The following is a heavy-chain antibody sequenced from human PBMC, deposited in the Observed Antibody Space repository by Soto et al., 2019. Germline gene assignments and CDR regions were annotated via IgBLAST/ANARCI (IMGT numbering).Heavy chain of an antibody. D-gene: IGHD6-19*01. Sequence: SQTLSLTCAISGDSVSSNSAAWNWIRQSPSRGLEWLGRTYYRSKWYNDYAVSVKSRITINPDTSKNQFSLQLNSVTPEDTAVYYCARGKTSSGWSGGYYYYGMDVWGQGTTVTVSS. CDR3: ARGKTSSGWSGGYYYYGMDV. CDR2: TYYRSKWYN. V-gene: IGHV6-1*01. CDR1: GDSVSSNSAA. J-gene: IGHJ6*02.